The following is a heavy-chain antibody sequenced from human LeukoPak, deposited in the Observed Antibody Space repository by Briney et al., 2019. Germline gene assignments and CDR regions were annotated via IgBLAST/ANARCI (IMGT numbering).Heavy chain of an antibody. J-gene: IGHJ4*02. V-gene: IGHV3-66*01. CDR3: ARSLLGYSYVLDY. CDR1: GFTVSSNY. Sequence: GGSLRLSCAVSGFTVSSNYMSWVRQAPGKGLEWVSVIYSDGSTYYADSVKGRFTISRDNSKNTLYLQMNSLRAEDTAVYYCARSLLGYSYVLDYWGQGTLVTVSS. D-gene: IGHD5-18*01. CDR2: IYSDGST.